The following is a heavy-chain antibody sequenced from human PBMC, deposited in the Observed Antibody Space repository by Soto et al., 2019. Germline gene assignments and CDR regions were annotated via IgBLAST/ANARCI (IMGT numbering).Heavy chain of an antibody. J-gene: IGHJ6*04. D-gene: IGHD4-17*01. CDR2: IYYSGST. CDR1: GGSISSYY. CDR3: ASQKYGDYDALDV. V-gene: IGHV4-59*01. Sequence: SETLSLTCTVSGGSISSYYWSWIRQPPGKGLEWIGYIYYSGSTNYNPSLKSRVTISVDTSKNQFSLKLGSETAADTAVYYCASQKYGDYDALDVWGKGTTVTVSS.